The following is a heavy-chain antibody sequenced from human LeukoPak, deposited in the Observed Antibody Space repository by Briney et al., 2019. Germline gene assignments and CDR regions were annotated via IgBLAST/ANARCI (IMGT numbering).Heavy chain of an antibody. CDR1: GGTFSSYT. CDR3: ARDRGYCSSTSCYPGIDY. J-gene: IGHJ4*02. Sequence: SVKVSCKASGGTFSSYTISWVRQAPGQGLEWMGRIIPILGIANYAQKFQGRVTITADKSTSTAYMELSSLRSEDSAVYYCARDRGYCSSTSCYPGIDYWGQGTLVTVSS. D-gene: IGHD2-2*01. CDR2: IIPILGIA. V-gene: IGHV1-69*04.